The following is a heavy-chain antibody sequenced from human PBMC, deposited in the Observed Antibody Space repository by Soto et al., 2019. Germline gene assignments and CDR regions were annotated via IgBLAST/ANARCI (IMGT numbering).Heavy chain of an antibody. CDR1: GYTFTSYD. CDR2: MNPNSGNT. V-gene: IGHV1-8*01. Sequence: HVQLVQSGAEVKKPGASVKVSCKASGYTFTSYDINWVRQATGQGLEWMGWMNPNSGNTGYAQKFQGRVTMTRNTSISTAYMELSSLRSEDTAVYYCARIRADYGDFRLDYWGQGTLVTVSS. D-gene: IGHD4-17*01. J-gene: IGHJ4*02. CDR3: ARIRADYGDFRLDY.